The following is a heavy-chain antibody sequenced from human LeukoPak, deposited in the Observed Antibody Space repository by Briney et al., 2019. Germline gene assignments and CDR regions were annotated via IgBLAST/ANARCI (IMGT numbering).Heavy chain of an antibody. CDR3: ARPYSSNWYDAFHI. CDR1: SDSISSSY. D-gene: IGHD6-13*01. J-gene: IGHJ3*02. V-gene: IGHV4-59*01. Sequence: PSETLSLTCTVSSDSISSSYWSWIRQPPGKGLEWIGYIYYSGSTNYNPSLKSRVTISVDTSKNQFSLKLSSVTAADTAVYYCARPYSSNWYDAFHIWGQGTMVTVSS. CDR2: IYYSGST.